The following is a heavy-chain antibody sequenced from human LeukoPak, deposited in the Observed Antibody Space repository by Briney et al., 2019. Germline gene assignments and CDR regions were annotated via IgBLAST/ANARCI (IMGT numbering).Heavy chain of an antibody. CDR2: INHSGGT. CDR1: GGSFSDYY. Sequence: SETLPLTCAVYGGSFSDYYWSWIRQPPGKGLEWIGEINHSGGTNYYPSLKSRVTISLDTSKNQFSLKLRSVTAADTAVYYCAGKAPGTLDLWGRGTLVTVSS. J-gene: IGHJ2*01. V-gene: IGHV4-34*01. CDR3: AGKAPGTLDL.